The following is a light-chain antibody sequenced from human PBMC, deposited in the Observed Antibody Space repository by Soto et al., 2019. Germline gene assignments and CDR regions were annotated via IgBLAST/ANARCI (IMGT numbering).Light chain of an antibody. CDR1: QGIAPY. J-gene: IGKJ4*01. V-gene: IGKV1-27*01. CDR2: ATS. Sequence: DVQMTQSPSSLSAFVGDRVTITCRASQGIAPYLAWFQQKPGKVPKLLIYATSTMQSGVPSRFSGSGSGTDFTITVTSLQPGDVGTYYCQKYNSAPLTFGGGTKVEIK. CDR3: QKYNSAPLT.